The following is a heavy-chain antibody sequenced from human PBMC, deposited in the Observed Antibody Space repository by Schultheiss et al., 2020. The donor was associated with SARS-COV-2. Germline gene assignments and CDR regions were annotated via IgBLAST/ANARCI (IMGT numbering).Heavy chain of an antibody. D-gene: IGHD4-17*01. CDR1: GGSISSYY. CDR3: ARLIEGPTVTAPFDY. CDR2: IYYSGST. V-gene: IGHV4-59*01. J-gene: IGHJ4*02. Sequence: SETLSLTCTVSGGSISSYYWSWIRQPPGKGLEWIGYIYYSGSTNYNPSLKSRVTISVDTSKNQFSLKLSSVTAADTAMYYCARLIEGPTVTAPFDYWGQGTLVTVSS.